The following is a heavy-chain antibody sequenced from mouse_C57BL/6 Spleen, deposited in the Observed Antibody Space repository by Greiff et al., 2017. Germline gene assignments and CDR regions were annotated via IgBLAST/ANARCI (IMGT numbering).Heavy chain of an antibody. CDR1: GYSITSGYY. D-gene: IGHD4-1*01. CDR3: ARDGTHFDY. V-gene: IGHV3-6*01. Sequence: EVKLVESGPGLVKPSQSLSLTCSVTGYSITSGYYWNWLRQFPGNKLEWMGYISYDGSNNYNPSLKNRISITRDTSKNQFFLKLNSVTTEDTATYYCARDGTHFDYWGQGTTLTVSS. CDR2: ISYDGSN. J-gene: IGHJ2*01.